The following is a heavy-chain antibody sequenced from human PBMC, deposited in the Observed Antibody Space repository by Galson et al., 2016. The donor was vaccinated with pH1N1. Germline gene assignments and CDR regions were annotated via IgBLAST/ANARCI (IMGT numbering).Heavy chain of an antibody. J-gene: IGHJ4*02. Sequence: SLRLSCAASEFTFSNTGMNWGRQAPGKGLEGISYCSSDNSALYYADPVKGRFTISRDNAKNSLYLQMNSLRAEDTAVYYCATKIQLGVGFHLDYWGQGTLVTVSS. CDR2: CSSDNSAL. CDR3: ATKIQLGVGFHLDY. D-gene: IGHD7-27*01. V-gene: IGHV3-48*01. CDR1: EFTFSNTG.